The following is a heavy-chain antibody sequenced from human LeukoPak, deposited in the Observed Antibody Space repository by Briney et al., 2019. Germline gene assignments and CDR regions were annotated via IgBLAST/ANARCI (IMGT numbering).Heavy chain of an antibody. D-gene: IGHD3-10*01. Sequence: ASVKVSCKASGYTFTSYAMHWVRQAPGQRLEWMGWINAGNGNTKYSQKFQGRVTITRDISASTAYMELSSLRSEDTAVYYCARDLRFGEARYYYYYYGMDVWGQGTTVTVSS. V-gene: IGHV1-3*01. CDR3: ARDLRFGEARYYYYYYGMDV. J-gene: IGHJ6*02. CDR1: GYTFTSYA. CDR2: INAGNGNT.